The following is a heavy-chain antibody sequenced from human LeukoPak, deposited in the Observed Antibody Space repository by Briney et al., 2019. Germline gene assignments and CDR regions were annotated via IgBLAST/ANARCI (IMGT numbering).Heavy chain of an antibody. CDR2: INPNSGGT. V-gene: IGHV1-2*02. D-gene: IGHD6-13*01. J-gene: IGHJ4*02. CDR1: GYTFTGYY. Sequence: ASVKVSCKASGYTFTGYYMHWVRQAPGQGLEWMGWINPNSGGTNYAQKFQGRVTMTRDTSISTAYIELSRLRSDDTAVYYCAREEGEQQLFTHRDYWGQGTLVTVSS. CDR3: AREEGEQQLFTHRDY.